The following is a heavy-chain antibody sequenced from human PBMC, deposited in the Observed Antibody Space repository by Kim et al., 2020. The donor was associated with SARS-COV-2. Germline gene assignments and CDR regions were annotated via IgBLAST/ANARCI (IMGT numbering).Heavy chain of an antibody. CDR3: ARDAITMVRGFDP. V-gene: IGHV1-69*04. J-gene: IGHJ5*02. D-gene: IGHD3-10*01. Sequence: AQKFQGRVTITADKSTRTAYMELGSLRSEDTAVYYCARDAITMVRGFDPWGQGTLVTVSS.